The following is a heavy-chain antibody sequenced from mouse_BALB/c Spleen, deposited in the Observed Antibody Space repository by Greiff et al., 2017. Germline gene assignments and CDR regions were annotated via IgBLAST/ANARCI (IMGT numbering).Heavy chain of an antibody. CDR2: INPSNGRT. V-gene: IGHV1S81*02. J-gene: IGHJ1*01. Sequence: QVQLQQPGAELVKPGASVKLSCKASGYTFTSYWMHWVKQRPGQGLEWIGEINPSNGRTNYNEKFKSKATLTVDKSSSTAYMQLSSLTSEDSAVYYCGRKRPSPDWDFDGWGAGTTVTVSS. CDR3: GRKRPSPDWDFDG. CDR1: GYTFTSYW.